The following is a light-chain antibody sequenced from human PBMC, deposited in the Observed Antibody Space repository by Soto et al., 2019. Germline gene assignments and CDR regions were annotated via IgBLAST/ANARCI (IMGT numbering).Light chain of an antibody. Sequence: DVVMTQSPLSLPVTPGEPASISCRSSQSLLHSNGYDYLDWYLQKPGQSPQLXXSLASERASGVPDRFRGSGTGTDFTLTISRVEADDVGVYDGMQARQTLTITFGQGTRLEIK. J-gene: IGKJ5*01. CDR2: LAS. CDR1: QSLLHSNGYDY. V-gene: IGKV2-28*01. CDR3: MQARQTLTIT.